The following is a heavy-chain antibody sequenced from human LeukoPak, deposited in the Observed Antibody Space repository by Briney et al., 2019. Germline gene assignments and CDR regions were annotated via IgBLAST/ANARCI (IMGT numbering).Heavy chain of an antibody. Sequence: GGSLGLSCAASEFIFSAYGMHWVRQAPGKGLEWVAFIRDDGSNKYYTDSVKGRFTISRDNSRNTLYLQMNSLRTEDTAVYYCAKGLYRAMVMSWFDYWGQGTLVTVSS. J-gene: IGHJ4*02. D-gene: IGHD5-18*01. V-gene: IGHV3-30*02. CDR3: AKGLYRAMVMSWFDY. CDR1: EFIFSAYG. CDR2: IRDDGSNK.